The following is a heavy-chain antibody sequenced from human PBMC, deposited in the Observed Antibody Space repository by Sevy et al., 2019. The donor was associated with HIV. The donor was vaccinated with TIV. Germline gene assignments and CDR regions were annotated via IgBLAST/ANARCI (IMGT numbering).Heavy chain of an antibody. CDR3: ARERVGATKRGNYFDY. V-gene: IGHV4-4*07. CDR1: GGSISSYY. Sequence: SEILSLTCTVSGGSISSYYWSWIRQPAGKGLEWIGRIYTSGSTNYNPSIKSRVTMSVDTSKNQFSLKLSSVTAADTAVYYCARERVGATKRGNYFDYWGQGTLVTVSS. CDR2: IYTSGST. D-gene: IGHD1-26*01. J-gene: IGHJ4*02.